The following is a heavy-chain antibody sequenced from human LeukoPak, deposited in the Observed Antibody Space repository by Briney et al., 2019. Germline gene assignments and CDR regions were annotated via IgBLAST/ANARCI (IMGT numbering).Heavy chain of an antibody. J-gene: IGHJ4*02. CDR2: IYPDDSET. CDR1: GYDFTIYW. CDR3: TRLYSSGQQYIDY. Sequence: GESLKIYCMGSGYDFTIYWIGWVRQMPGKGLELMGIIYPDDSETRYSPSFQGQVTISADKSVNTAYLQWSTLRASDTAMYYCTRLYSSGQQYIDYWGQGTLVTVSS. V-gene: IGHV5-51*01. D-gene: IGHD6-19*01.